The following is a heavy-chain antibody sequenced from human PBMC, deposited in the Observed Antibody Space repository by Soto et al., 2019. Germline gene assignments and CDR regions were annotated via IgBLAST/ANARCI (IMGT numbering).Heavy chain of an antibody. Sequence: QVQLVESGGGVVQPGRSLRLSCAASGFTFSSYGMHWVRQAPGKGLEWVAVIWYDGSNKYYADSVKGRFTISRDNSKNTLYLQMKGLRAEDTAGSYCARGLLELDVWGQGTTVTVSS. D-gene: IGHD1-1*01. J-gene: IGHJ6*02. CDR1: GFTFSSYG. CDR3: ARGLLELDV. CDR2: IWYDGSNK. V-gene: IGHV3-33*01.